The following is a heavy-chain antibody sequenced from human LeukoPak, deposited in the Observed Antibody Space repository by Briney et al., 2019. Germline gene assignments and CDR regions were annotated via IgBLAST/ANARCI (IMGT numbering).Heavy chain of an antibody. CDR3: AAPNGGDSSGYYHY. CDR1: GGTFSSYA. D-gene: IGHD3-22*01. CDR2: IIPIFGTA. Sequence: SVKVSCKASGGTFSSYAISWVRQAPGQGLEWMGGIIPIFGTANYAQKFQGRVTITTDESTSTAYMELSSLRSEDTAVYYCAAPNGGDSSGYYHYWGQGTPVTVSS. J-gene: IGHJ4*02. V-gene: IGHV1-69*05.